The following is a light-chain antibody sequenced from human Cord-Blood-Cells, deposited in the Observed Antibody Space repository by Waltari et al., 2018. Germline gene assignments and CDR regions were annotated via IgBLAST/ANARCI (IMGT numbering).Light chain of an antibody. CDR2: DVS. CDR3: SSYTSSSTLV. V-gene: IGLV2-14*01. Sequence: QSALTQPASGSGSPGQSITISCNGTSSDVGGYNYVSWYQQQPGKAPKLMIYDVSKRPSGVSNRFSGSKSGNTASLTISGLQAEDEADYYCSSYTSSSTLVFGTGTKVTVL. CDR1: SSDVGGYNY. J-gene: IGLJ1*01.